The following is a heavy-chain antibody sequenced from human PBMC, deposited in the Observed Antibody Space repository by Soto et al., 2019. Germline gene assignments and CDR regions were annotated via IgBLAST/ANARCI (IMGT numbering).Heavy chain of an antibody. CDR3: AKTQTFNGYYNAFDY. V-gene: IGHV3-23*01. CDR2: ISGGGGST. D-gene: IGHD3-9*01. CDR1: GFSFAGYA. Sequence: GGSLRLSCAAPGFSFAGYALTWVRQAPGKGLEWVAAISGGGGSTYYADSVKGRFTISRDNFMHTVFLQMNSLRTGDTALYFCAKTQTFNGYYNAFDYWGQGTRVTVSS. J-gene: IGHJ4*02.